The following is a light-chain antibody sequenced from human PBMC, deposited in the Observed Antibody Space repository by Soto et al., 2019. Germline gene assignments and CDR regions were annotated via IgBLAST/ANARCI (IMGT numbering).Light chain of an antibody. CDR3: NSYTARTTLVV. Sequence: QSALTQPASVSGSPGQSITISCTGTSSDVGGFKYVSWYQQYTGKAPKLIIYDVSNRPSGVSHRFSGSKSGNTASLTISGLQAEDEADFYCNSYTARTTLVVFGGGTKLTVL. J-gene: IGLJ2*01. V-gene: IGLV2-14*01. CDR1: SSDVGGFKY. CDR2: DVS.